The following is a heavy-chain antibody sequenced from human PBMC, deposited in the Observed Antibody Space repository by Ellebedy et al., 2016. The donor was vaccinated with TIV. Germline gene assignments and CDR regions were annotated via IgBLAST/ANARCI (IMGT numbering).Heavy chain of an antibody. J-gene: IGHJ4*02. V-gene: IGHV3-7*03. CDR3: ARGNPMGSY. CDR1: GFTLSDYW. CDR2: MRQDGNEE. Sequence: GESLKISCAASGFTLSDYWMIWVRQAPGKGLEWVANMRQDGNEEYYVDSVKGRFTISRDNAKNLVHLQMNSLRAEDTALYYCARGNPMGSYWGQGTLVTVSS. D-gene: IGHD3-10*01.